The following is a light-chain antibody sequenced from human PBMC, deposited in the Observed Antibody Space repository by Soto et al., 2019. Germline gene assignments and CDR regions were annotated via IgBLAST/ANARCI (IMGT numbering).Light chain of an antibody. CDR2: NND. CDR3: QSYDNRLSASV. Sequence: QSVLTQPPSVSGAPGQRVTISCTGSSSNIGAVYAVHWYQQLPGTAPKVLIYNNDIRPSGVPDRVSGSKSGTSASLAITGLQAEDEAHYYCQSYDNRLSASVFGGGTKVTVL. CDR1: SSNIGAVYA. J-gene: IGLJ2*01. V-gene: IGLV1-40*01.